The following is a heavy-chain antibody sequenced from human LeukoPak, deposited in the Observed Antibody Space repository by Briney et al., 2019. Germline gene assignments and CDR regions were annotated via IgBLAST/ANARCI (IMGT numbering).Heavy chain of an antibody. CDR3: ARGASAFYL. J-gene: IGHJ5*02. V-gene: IGHV3-48*04. Sequence: GGSLRLSCAASGFTFSSYWMSWVRQAPGKGLEWVSYISSSGSTIYYTDSVKGRFTISRDNAKDSLYLQMNSLRAEDAAVYYCARGASAFYLWGQGTLVTVSS. CDR2: ISSSGSTI. CDR1: GFTFSSYW. D-gene: IGHD3-10*01.